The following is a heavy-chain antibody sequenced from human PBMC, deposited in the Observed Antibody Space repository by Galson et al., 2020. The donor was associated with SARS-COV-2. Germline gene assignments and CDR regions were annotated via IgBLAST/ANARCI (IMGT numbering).Heavy chain of an antibody. CDR1: GFTFENHA. D-gene: IGHD6-19*01. J-gene: IGHJ5*02. CDR2: ISYDGSNK. Sequence: GGSLRLSCAASGFTFENHAMHWVRQAPGKGLEWVAVISYDGSNKYYADSVKGRFTISRDNSKNTLYLQMNSLRAEDTAVYYCAKDLMGSSGWYGGAWFDPWGQGTLVTVSS. V-gene: IGHV3-30*18. CDR3: AKDLMGSSGWYGGAWFDP.